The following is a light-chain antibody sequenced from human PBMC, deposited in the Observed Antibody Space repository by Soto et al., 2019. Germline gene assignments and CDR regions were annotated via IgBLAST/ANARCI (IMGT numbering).Light chain of an antibody. V-gene: IGKV3-15*01. CDR1: RTISRN. CDR3: QPHNNWPVVT. Sequence: MVMTQSPVTLSGSPGERVTLSCRASRTISRNLAWYQQKPGPAHRLLIYGASTRATGIPDRFSGSWSGTEFPLTINSLQSEDFAKYYCQPHNNWPVVTFGGGTRVETK. J-gene: IGKJ4*01. CDR2: GAS.